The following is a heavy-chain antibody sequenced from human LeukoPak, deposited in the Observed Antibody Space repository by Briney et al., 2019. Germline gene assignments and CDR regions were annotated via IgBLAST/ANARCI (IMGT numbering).Heavy chain of an antibody. CDR2: IYSGGST. Sequence: PGGSLRLSCAASGFTVSSNYMRWVRQAPGKGLEWVSIIYSGGSTYYADSVKGRLTISRDNSKNTLYLQMNSLRAEDTAVYYRARDVDDYYDSSGYDYWGQGTLVTVSS. V-gene: IGHV3-66*01. CDR3: ARDVDDYYDSSGYDY. J-gene: IGHJ4*02. D-gene: IGHD3-22*01. CDR1: GFTVSSNY.